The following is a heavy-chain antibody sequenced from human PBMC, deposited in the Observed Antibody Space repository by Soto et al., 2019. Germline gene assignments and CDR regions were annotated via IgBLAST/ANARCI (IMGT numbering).Heavy chain of an antibody. Sequence: EVQLLESGGGLVQPGGSLRLSCAASGFTFSSYGMSWVRQAPGKGLEWVSAISGSGGSTYYADSVKGRFTISRDNSKNTLYLQMNSLRAEDTAVYYCAKNGGGNYYYYMDVWGKGTTVTVSS. CDR3: AKNGGGNYYYYMDV. V-gene: IGHV3-23*01. CDR2: ISGSGGST. D-gene: IGHD3-16*01. J-gene: IGHJ6*03. CDR1: GFTFSSYG.